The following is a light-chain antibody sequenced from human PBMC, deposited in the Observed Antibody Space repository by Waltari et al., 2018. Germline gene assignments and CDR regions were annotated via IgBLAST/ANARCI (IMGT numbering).Light chain of an antibody. Sequence: SYELTQPPSVSVSPGQTVRITCSGDGLPKQYAYWYQQRSGQAPLLVIYKDTERPSGIPERFSGSSSGTTVTLTISGVQAEDDADYYCQSSDSSNTDIYLFGGGTKLTVL. CDR2: KDT. CDR1: GLPKQY. V-gene: IGLV3-25*03. CDR3: QSSDSSNTDIYL. J-gene: IGLJ2*01.